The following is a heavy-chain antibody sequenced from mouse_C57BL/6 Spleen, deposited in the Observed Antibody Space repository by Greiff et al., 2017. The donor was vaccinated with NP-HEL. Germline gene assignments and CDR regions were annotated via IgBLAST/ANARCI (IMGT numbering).Heavy chain of an antibody. D-gene: IGHD2-5*01. CDR1: GYTFTDYY. V-gene: IGHV1-76*01. J-gene: IGHJ3*01. Sequence: QVHVKQSGAELVRPGASVKLSCKASGYTFTDYYINWVKQRPGQGLEWIARIYPGSGNTYYNEKFKGKATLTAEKSSSTAYMQLSSLTSEDSAVYFCARGYYSNPWFAYWGQGTLVTVSA. CDR3: ARGYYSNPWFAY. CDR2: IYPGSGNT.